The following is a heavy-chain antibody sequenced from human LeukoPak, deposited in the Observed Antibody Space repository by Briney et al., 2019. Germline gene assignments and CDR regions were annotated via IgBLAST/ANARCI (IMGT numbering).Heavy chain of an antibody. Sequence: SETLSLTCTVSAGSISSYYWSWVRQPPGKGLEWVGYIYYSGSTNYNPSFKSRVTISVDTSKNQSSLKLSSVTAADTAVYYCASRYSSSWYAPYYHMDVWGKGTTVTVSS. CDR3: ASRYSSSWYAPYYHMDV. V-gene: IGHV4-59*01. D-gene: IGHD6-13*01. CDR1: AGSISSYY. J-gene: IGHJ6*03. CDR2: IYYSGST.